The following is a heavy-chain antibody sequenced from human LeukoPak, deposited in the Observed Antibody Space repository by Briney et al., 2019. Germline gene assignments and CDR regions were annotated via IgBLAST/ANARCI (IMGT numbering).Heavy chain of an antibody. V-gene: IGHV3-30*04. J-gene: IGHJ5*02. CDR3: ARDFIAFSSGFSSDWFDP. D-gene: IGHD6-19*01. Sequence: GRSLRLSCAASGFTFSSHAMHWVRQAPGKGLEWVAVISYDGSNKYYADSVKGRFTISRDNSKNTLYLQMNSLRAEDTAVYYCARDFIAFSSGFSSDWFDPWGQGTLVTVSS. CDR2: ISYDGSNK. CDR1: GFTFSSHA.